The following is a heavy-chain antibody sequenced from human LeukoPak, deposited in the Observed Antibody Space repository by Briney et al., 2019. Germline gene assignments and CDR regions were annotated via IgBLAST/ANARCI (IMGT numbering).Heavy chain of an antibody. V-gene: IGHV3-30*18. Sequence: GGSLRLSCAASGFTFSNYGMHWVRQAPGKGLEWVAVISYDGSNTFYADSVKGRFTISRDNSKNTLYLQVNSLRAKDTAVYYCAKDPHSSGWYFTAFDYWGQGTLVTVSS. CDR1: GFTFSNYG. CDR3: AKDPHSSGWYFTAFDY. D-gene: IGHD6-19*01. J-gene: IGHJ4*02. CDR2: ISYDGSNT.